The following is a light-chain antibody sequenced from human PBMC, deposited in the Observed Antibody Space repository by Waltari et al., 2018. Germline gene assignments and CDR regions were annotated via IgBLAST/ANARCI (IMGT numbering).Light chain of an antibody. CDR1: QSVRSNY. CDR3: QQYGSTPPWT. V-gene: IGKV3-20*01. CDR2: GAF. J-gene: IGKJ1*01. Sequence: EIVLTQSPGTLSLSPGERATLSCRASQSVRSNYLAWYQQKPGQAPSLLIYGAFSRATGIPDRFSGSGSGTDFTLTVSRLEPEDFAVYYCQQYGSTPPWTFGQGTKVEI.